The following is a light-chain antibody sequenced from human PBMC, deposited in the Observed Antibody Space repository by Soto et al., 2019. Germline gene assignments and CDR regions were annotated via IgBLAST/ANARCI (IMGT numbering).Light chain of an antibody. CDR2: EVT. V-gene: IGLV2-23*02. CDR3: CSYAGGSTGV. Sequence: QSVLTQPASVSGSPGQSITISCTGTSSDVGNYILVSWYQQHPGKAPKLMIYEVTKRPSGVSDRFSGSKSGNTASLTISGXXXXXXADYYCCSYAGGSTGVFGGGTKVTVL. CDR1: SSDVGNYIL. J-gene: IGLJ3*02.